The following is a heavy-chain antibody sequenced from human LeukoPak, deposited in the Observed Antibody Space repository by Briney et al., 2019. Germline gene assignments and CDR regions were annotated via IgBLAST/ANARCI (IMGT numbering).Heavy chain of an antibody. CDR1: GFTFSRYW. Sequence: GGSLRLSCAASGFTFSRYWMHWVRQAPGKGLVWVSRIYSDGSSTSYADSVKGRFTISRDNAKNTLYLQTNSLRAEDTAVYYCARDGAAGYGSSGSWYGEGFDPWGQGTLVTVSS. V-gene: IGHV3-74*01. D-gene: IGHD2-2*01. J-gene: IGHJ5*02. CDR2: IYSDGSST. CDR3: ARDGAAGYGSSGSWYGEGFDP.